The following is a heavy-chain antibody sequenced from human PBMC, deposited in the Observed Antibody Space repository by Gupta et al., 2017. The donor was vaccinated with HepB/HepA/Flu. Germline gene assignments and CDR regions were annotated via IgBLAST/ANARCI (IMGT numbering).Heavy chain of an antibody. D-gene: IGHD2-8*02. CDR1: GFPFRNYA. J-gene: IGHJ6*02. Sequence: QLLQSGGGLQQPGGSLSLSCAASGFPFRNYAITWVSQVPWKGLEWVSGISDSGDDTYYADSVKGRFTISRDYSMNTVFLQVPSLRVDDAAIDDCAKSCSTVRYYWYRADGWGQGTTVTVSS. V-gene: IGHV3-23*01. CDR2: ISDSGDDT. CDR3: AKSCSTVRYYWYRADG.